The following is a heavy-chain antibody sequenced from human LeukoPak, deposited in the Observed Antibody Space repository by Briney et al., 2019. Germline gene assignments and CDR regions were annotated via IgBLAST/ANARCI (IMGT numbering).Heavy chain of an antibody. Sequence: SGGSLRLSCAASGFTFSDYYMSWIRQAPGKGLEWVSYISSSGSTIYYADSVKGRFTISRDNAKKSLYLQMNSLSAEATVVYYCARDQVAAAGHDYWGQGTLVTV. CDR3: ARDQVAAAGHDY. V-gene: IGHV3-11*01. D-gene: IGHD6-13*01. CDR1: GFTFSDYY. CDR2: ISSSGSTI. J-gene: IGHJ4*02.